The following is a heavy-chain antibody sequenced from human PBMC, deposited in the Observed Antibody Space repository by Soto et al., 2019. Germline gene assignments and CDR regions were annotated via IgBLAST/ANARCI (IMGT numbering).Heavy chain of an antibody. CDR1: GCSISRYY. CDR2: IYYSGST. CDR3: ARRRQLGDDY. D-gene: IGHD6-6*01. V-gene: IGHV4-59*12. J-gene: IGHJ4*02. Sequence: SETLFLTCTVSGCSISRYYWGWIRQPPGKGLEWIGYIYYSGSTNYNPSLKSRVTISADKSISTAYLQWSSLKASDTAMYYCARRRQLGDDYWGQGTLVTVSS.